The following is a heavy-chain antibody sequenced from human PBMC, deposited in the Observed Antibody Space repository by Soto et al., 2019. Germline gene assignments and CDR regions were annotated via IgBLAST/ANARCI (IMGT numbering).Heavy chain of an antibody. CDR3: AHRLPGPSGYDV. CDR1: GFSLTSGVVG. Sequence: QITLKESGPTLVKPTQTLTLTCTFSGFSLTSGVVGVGWIRQPPGEALEWLALIYWNDEQYYNPSLRNRLTITKDPSKNQVVLTITNTDPVDTATYYCAHRLPGPSGYDVWGQGTTVTVSS. D-gene: IGHD6-13*01. J-gene: IGHJ6*02. V-gene: IGHV2-5*01. CDR2: IYWNDEQ.